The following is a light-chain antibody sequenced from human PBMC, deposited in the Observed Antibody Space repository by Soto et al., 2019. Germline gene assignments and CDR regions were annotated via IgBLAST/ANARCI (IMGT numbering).Light chain of an antibody. CDR2: ANN. Sequence: QSVLTQPPSASGTPGQRVTISCSGSSSNIGSNTINWYQQLPRTAPKLLTHANNQRPSGVPERFAGSESGTSASLAISWLQSEEADYYCAAWDDSLNGYVFGAGSKVTVL. V-gene: IGLV1-44*01. J-gene: IGLJ1*01. CDR3: AAWDDSLNGYV. CDR1: SSNIGSNT.